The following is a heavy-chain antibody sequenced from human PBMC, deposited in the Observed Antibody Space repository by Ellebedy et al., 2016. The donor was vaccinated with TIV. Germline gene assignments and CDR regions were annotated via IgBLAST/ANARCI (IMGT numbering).Heavy chain of an antibody. J-gene: IGHJ6*02. CDR1: GFTFSDHW. CDR3: AKIELERRFYYYAMDV. Sequence: GESLKISCAASGFTFSDHWMHWVRQGPGKGLVWVARINSDGRSISYADSVKGRFTISRDNAKNTLYLQMNSLRAEDTAVYFCAKIELERRFYYYAMDVWGQGTTVTVSS. D-gene: IGHD1-1*01. V-gene: IGHV3-74*01. CDR2: INSDGRSI.